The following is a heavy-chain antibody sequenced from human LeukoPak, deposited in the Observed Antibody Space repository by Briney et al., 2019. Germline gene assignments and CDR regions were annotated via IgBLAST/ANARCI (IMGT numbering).Heavy chain of an antibody. V-gene: IGHV1-69*04. CDR2: IIPILGIA. Sequence: SVKVSCKASGGTFSSYAISWVRQAPGQGLEWMGRIIPILGIANYAQKFQGRVTITADKSTSTAYMELSSLRSEDTAVYYCARDRSGDFWTFYFDYWGQGTLVTVSS. CDR3: ARDRSGDFWTFYFDY. D-gene: IGHD3-3*01. CDR1: GGTFSSYA. J-gene: IGHJ4*02.